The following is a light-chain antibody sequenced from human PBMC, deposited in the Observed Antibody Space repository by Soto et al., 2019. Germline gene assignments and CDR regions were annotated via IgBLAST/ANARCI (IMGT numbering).Light chain of an antibody. CDR1: QSVSGN. CDR2: GAS. Sequence: EIVMTQSPAILSVSPGERATLSCRASQSVSGNLAWYQQNPGQAPRLLIYGASTRATGIQTRFSGSGSGTEFTLTISSLQSEDFAVYYCQQYNNWPWTFGQGTKVEIK. V-gene: IGKV3-15*01. J-gene: IGKJ1*01. CDR3: QQYNNWPWT.